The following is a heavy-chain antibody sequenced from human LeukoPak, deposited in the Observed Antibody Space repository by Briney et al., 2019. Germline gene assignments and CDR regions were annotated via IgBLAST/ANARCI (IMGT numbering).Heavy chain of an antibody. CDR2: ISYDGSNK. CDR3: ARDEGGTTLDY. Sequence: PGRSLRLSCAASGFTFSSYAMHWVRQAPDKGLEWVAVISYDGSNKYYADSVKGRFTISRDNSKNTLYLQMNSLRAEDTAVYYCARDEGGTTLDYWGQGTLVTVSS. J-gene: IGHJ4*02. D-gene: IGHD1-1*01. CDR1: GFTFSSYA. V-gene: IGHV3-30*04.